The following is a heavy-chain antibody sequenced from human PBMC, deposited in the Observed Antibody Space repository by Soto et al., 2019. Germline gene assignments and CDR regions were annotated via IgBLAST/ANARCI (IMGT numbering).Heavy chain of an antibody. J-gene: IGHJ3*02. D-gene: IGHD2-2*01. CDR2: IYYSGST. Sequence: QLQLQESGPGLVKPSETLSLTCTVSGGSISSSSYYWGWIRQPPGKGLEWIGSIYYSGSTYYNPSLKSRVTISVDTSKNQFSLKLSSVTAADTAVYYCARQKDIVVVPAAGAFDIWGQGTMVTVSS. V-gene: IGHV4-39*01. CDR1: GGSISSSSYY. CDR3: ARQKDIVVVPAAGAFDI.